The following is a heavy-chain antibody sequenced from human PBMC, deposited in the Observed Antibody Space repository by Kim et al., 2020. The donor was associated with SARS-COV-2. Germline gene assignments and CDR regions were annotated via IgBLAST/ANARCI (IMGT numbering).Heavy chain of an antibody. CDR1: GFTFSNAW. CDR3: TTEEQNRMARWDGMDV. Sequence: GGSLRLSCAASGFTFSNAWMSWVRQAPGKGLEWVGRIKSKTDGGTTDYAAPVKGRFTISRDDSKNTLYLQMNSLKTEDTAVYYCTTEEQNRMARWDGMDVWGQGTTVTVSS. D-gene: IGHD1-1*01. V-gene: IGHV3-15*01. J-gene: IGHJ6*02. CDR2: IKSKTDGGTT.